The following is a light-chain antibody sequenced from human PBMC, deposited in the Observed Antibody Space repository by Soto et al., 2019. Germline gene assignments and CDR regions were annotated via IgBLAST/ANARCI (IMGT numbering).Light chain of an antibody. CDR1: SSDIGGYNY. J-gene: IGLJ1*01. Sequence: QSVLTQPASVSGSPGQSITVSCTGTSSDIGGYNYVSWYQQHPGKAPKLMVYEVTNRPSGVSDRCSGSKSGNTASLTISGVQADDEGYYYCSSYTSRSTLYVFGTGTKVTVL. V-gene: IGLV2-14*01. CDR2: EVT. CDR3: SSYTSRSTLYV.